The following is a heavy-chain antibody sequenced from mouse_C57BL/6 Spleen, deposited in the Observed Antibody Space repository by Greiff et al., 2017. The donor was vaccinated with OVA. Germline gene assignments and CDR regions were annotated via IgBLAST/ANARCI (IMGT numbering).Heavy chain of an antibody. Sequence: QVQLQQSGAELVRPGASVTLSCKASGYTFTDYEMHWVKQTPVHGLEWIGAIDPETGGTAYNQKFKGKAILTAAKSSSTAYMELRSLTSEDSAVYYCTILLGSSYYYFDYWGQGTTLTVSS. CDR3: TILLGSSYYYFDY. D-gene: IGHD1-1*01. V-gene: IGHV1-15*01. J-gene: IGHJ2*01. CDR1: GYTFTDYE. CDR2: IDPETGGT.